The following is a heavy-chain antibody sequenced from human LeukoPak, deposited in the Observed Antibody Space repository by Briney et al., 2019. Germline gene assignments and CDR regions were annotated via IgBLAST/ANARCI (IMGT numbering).Heavy chain of an antibody. J-gene: IGHJ5*02. Sequence: PSETLSLTCAVSGASISSASDYWGWIRQPPGKGLEWIGYIYYSGSTYYNPSLKSRVTISVDTSKNQFSLKLSSVTAADTAVYYCARARGYYYGSGSYFLDPWGQGTLVTVSS. CDR1: GASISSASDY. V-gene: IGHV4-30-4*01. D-gene: IGHD3-10*01. CDR2: IYYSGST. CDR3: ARARGYYYGSGSYFLDP.